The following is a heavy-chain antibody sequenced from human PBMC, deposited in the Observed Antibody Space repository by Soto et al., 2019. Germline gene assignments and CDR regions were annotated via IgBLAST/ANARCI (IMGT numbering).Heavy chain of an antibody. CDR2: INPDGGST. J-gene: IGHJ4*02. D-gene: IGHD3-3*01. Sequence: QVQLVQSGAEVKKPGASVMLSCKASGYTFTSYYMHWVRQAPGQGLEWMGIINPDGGSTRYAQKFQGRVTMTRDTSTRTFHMELSSLRSEDTAMYYCAKPPRGGVIITTYSAHIDYWGQGTLVTVSS. V-gene: IGHV1-46*01. CDR1: GYTFTSYY. CDR3: AKPPRGGVIITTYSAHIDY.